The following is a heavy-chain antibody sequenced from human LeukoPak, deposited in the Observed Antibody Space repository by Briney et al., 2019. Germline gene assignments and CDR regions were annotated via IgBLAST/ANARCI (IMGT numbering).Heavy chain of an antibody. CDR1: GYTFTSYG. V-gene: IGHV1-18*04. CDR3: ARDGRQTGPGGGFDY. Sequence: ASVKVSCKASGYTFTSYGISWVRQAPGQGLEWMGWISAYNGNTNYAQKLQGRVTMTTDTSTSTAYMELRSLRSDDTAVYYCARDGRQTGPGGGFDYWGQGTLVTVSS. J-gene: IGHJ4*02. CDR2: ISAYNGNT. D-gene: IGHD3-16*01.